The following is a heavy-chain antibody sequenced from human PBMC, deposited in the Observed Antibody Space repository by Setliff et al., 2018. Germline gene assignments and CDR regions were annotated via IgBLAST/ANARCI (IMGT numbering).Heavy chain of an antibody. CDR2: ISDSGSTK. CDR1: GFTFSSYW. CDR3: ARGTFSDFWSGDYYDY. V-gene: IGHV3-48*01. J-gene: IGHJ4*02. Sequence: GGSLRLSCAASGFTFSSYWMSWVRQAPGKGLEWVSYISDSGSTKYYADSVKGRFTISRDNAKNSLYLQMNSLRAEDTAMYYCARGTFSDFWSGDYYDYWGQGTLVTVSS. D-gene: IGHD3-3*01.